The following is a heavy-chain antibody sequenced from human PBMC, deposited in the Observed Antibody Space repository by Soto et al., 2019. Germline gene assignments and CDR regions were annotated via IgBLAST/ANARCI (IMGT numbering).Heavy chain of an antibody. CDR3: ASQGLRYYYYGMDV. V-gene: IGHV4-39*01. Sequence: QLQLQESGPGLVKPSETLSLTCTVSGGSISSSSYYWGWIRQPPGKGLEWIGSIYYSGSTYYNPSLKCRVTISVDTSKNQFSLKLSSVTAADTAVYYCASQGLRYYYYGMDVWGQGTTVTVSS. J-gene: IGHJ6*02. CDR2: IYYSGST. D-gene: IGHD4-17*01. CDR1: GGSISSSSYY.